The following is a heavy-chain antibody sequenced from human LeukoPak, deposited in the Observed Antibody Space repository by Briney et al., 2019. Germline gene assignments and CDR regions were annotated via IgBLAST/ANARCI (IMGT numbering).Heavy chain of an antibody. Sequence: GGSLRLSCAASGFTFSSFWMHWVRQAPGKGLVWVSRINSDGSTTNYADSVKGRFTISRDNAENTMYLQMNSLRVEDTAVYYCTRRVSATRWFDPWGQGTLVTVSS. CDR1: GFTFSSFW. V-gene: IGHV3-74*01. J-gene: IGHJ5*02. CDR3: TRRVSATRWFDP. CDR2: INSDGSTT. D-gene: IGHD2-15*01.